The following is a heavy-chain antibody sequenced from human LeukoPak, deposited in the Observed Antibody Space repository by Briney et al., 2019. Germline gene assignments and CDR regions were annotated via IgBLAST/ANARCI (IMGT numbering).Heavy chain of an antibody. CDR1: GFTFSNYW. Sequence: GGSLRLSCATSGFTFSNYWMTWARQAPGKGLEWVAIIRYDGTNTNYGDSVKGRFTISRDNPKSTLYLQMNSLRAEDTAVYYCARLQASTGYYSLDYWGQGTLVTVSS. CDR3: ARLQASTGYYSLDY. CDR2: IRYDGTNT. V-gene: IGHV3-33*08. J-gene: IGHJ4*02. D-gene: IGHD3-22*01.